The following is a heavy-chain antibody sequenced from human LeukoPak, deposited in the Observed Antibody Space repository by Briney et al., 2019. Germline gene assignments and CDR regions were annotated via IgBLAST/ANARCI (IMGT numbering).Heavy chain of an antibody. CDR3: AKGALVSDSGYDLPFFDY. D-gene: IGHD5-12*01. CDR2: IYSGGST. CDR1: GFTVSSNY. V-gene: IGHV3-53*05. Sequence: PGGSLRLSCAASGFTVSSNYMSWVRQAPGKGLEWVSVIYSGGSTYYADSVKGRFTISRDNSKNTLYLQMNSLRAEDTAVYYCAKGALVSDSGYDLPFFDYWGQGTLVTVSS. J-gene: IGHJ4*02.